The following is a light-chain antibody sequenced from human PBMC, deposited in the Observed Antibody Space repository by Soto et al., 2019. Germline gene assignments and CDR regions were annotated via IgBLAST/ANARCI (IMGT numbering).Light chain of an antibody. J-gene: IGKJ2*01. CDR2: DAS. CDR3: QQYTSLPRT. V-gene: IGKV1-33*01. Sequence: DIQMTQSPSSLSASVGDRVTITCQASEDISDYLNWYQQKPGKAPKLLIYDASLLETGVPSRFSGRGSGTDFTFPISSLQPEDIATYYCQQYTSLPRTFGQGTKLAIK. CDR1: EDISDY.